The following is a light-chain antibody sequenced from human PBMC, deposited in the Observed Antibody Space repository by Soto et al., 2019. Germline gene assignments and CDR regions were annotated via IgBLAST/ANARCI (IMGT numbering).Light chain of an antibody. CDR1: QSIKNW. V-gene: IGKV1-5*01. J-gene: IGKJ1*01. CDR3: QQYDIHSKT. Sequence: DIQMTQSPATLSASVGDRVTITCRASQSIKNWLAWYQQKPGKAPKLLMSDASSLQSGVPSRFSGSGYGTDFTLTIRNLQPDDFATYDCQQYDIHSKTFGQGTKVEIK. CDR2: DAS.